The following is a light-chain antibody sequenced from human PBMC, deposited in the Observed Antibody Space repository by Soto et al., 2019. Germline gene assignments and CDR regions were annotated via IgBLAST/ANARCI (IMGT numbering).Light chain of an antibody. CDR2: GAS. Sequence: EIVLTQSPGTLSLSPGERATLSCRASQSFTSTSLAWYQQKPGQAPRLLISGASRRAAGIPDRFSGSGSGTDLTLTISRLESEDLAVYYCQQYDSSPRTFGQGTKVDIK. CDR1: QSFTSTS. CDR3: QQYDSSPRT. V-gene: IGKV3-20*01. J-gene: IGKJ1*01.